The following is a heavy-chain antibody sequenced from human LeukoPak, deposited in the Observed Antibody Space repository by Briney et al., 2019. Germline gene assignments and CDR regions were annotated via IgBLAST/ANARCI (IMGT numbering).Heavy chain of an antibody. CDR3: YGGNAEH. V-gene: IGHV3-74*03. D-gene: IGHD4-23*01. CDR1: GFTFSSYS. CDR2: INTDGRST. J-gene: IGHJ1*01. Sequence: GGSLRLSCAASGFTFSSYSMNWVRQAPGKGLVWVSGINTDGRSTMYADSVKGRFTISRDNAKNTLYLQMNSLRGEDTAVYHCYGGNAEHWGQGTLVTVSS.